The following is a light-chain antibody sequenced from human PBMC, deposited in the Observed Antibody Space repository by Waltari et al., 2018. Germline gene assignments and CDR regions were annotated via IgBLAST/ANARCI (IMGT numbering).Light chain of an antibody. J-gene: IGLJ3*02. Sequence: HTVETQEPSLSVSPGSTVPLPGALPTCSLSSTSSPTWYQHTPGQAPRTLVYKATSRSSGVPDRFSGSILGNKAALTITGARADDESDYYCSLYMGSGIWVFGGGTKLTVL. CDR3: SLYMGSGIWV. V-gene: IGLV8-61*01. CDR2: KAT. CDR1: TCSLSSTSS.